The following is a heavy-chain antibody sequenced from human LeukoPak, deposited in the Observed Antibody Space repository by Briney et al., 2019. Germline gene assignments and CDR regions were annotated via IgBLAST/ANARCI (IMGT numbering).Heavy chain of an antibody. J-gene: IGHJ1*01. CDR3: ARREYSSGWYEYFQH. V-gene: IGHV3-48*03. CDR1: GFTFSSYE. CDR2: ISSSGSTI. D-gene: IGHD6-19*01. Sequence: GGSLRLSCAASGFTFSSYEMNWVRQAPGKGLEWVSYISSSGSTIYYADSVKGRFTISRDNAKNSLYLQMNSLRAEDTAVYYCARREYSSGWYEYFQHWGQGPLVTVSS.